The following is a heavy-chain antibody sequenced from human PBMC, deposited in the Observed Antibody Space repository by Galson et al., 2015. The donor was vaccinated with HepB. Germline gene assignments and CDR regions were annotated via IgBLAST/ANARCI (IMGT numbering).Heavy chain of an antibody. D-gene: IGHD1-26*01. CDR3: ASHSGSYYYYYYMDV. CDR1: GYSFTSYW. V-gene: IGHV5-51*01. CDR2: IYPGDSDT. Sequence: QSGAEVKKPGESLKISCKGSGYSFTSYWIGWVRQMPGKGLEWMGIIYPGDSDTRYSPSFQGQVTISADKSISTAYLQWSSLKASDTAMYYCASHSGSYYYYYYMDVWGKGTTVTVSS. J-gene: IGHJ6*03.